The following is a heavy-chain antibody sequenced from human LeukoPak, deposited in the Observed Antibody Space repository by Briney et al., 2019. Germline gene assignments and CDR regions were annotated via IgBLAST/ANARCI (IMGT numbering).Heavy chain of an antibody. D-gene: IGHD1-14*01. CDR2: TYYRSKWYN. CDR1: GDSVSSNSAA. Sequence: QTLSLTCAVSGDSVSSNSAAWHWIRQSPSRGLEWLGRTYYRSKWYNDYAVSVKSRITINPDTSKNQFSLQLNSVTPEDTAVYYCVRDDGIGLDAFDVWSPGTMVTVSS. V-gene: IGHV6-1*01. CDR3: VRDDGIGLDAFDV. J-gene: IGHJ3*01.